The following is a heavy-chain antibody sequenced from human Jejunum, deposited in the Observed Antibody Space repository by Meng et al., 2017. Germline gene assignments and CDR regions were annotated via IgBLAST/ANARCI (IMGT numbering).Heavy chain of an antibody. V-gene: IGHV3-30*03. CDR3: ARDSRPTYRIGWKFFDH. CDR2: ISSDGNDK. J-gene: IGHJ4*02. Sequence: QVELVESGGGVVQPGRSLRLSCAASGFTFSSYAMHWVRQAPGEGLEWVAIISSDGNDKYYADSVKGRFTISRDNSKNTLYLQMNNLRGDDTAVYYCARDSRPTYRIGWKFFDHWGQGTLVTVSS. D-gene: IGHD6-19*01. CDR1: GFTFSSYA.